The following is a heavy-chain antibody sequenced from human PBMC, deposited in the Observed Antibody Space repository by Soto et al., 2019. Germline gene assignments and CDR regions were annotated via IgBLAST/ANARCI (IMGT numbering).Heavy chain of an antibody. CDR1: GGSISGHY. CDR3: SRVGSSGWSQDY. V-gene: IGHV4-59*11. CDR2: IFYSGST. Sequence: SSETLSLTCTVSGGSISGHYWIWIRQSPGKGLEWIGYIFYSGSTNYNPSLKSRVTISVDTSKNQFSLKLSSVTAADTAVYYFSRVGSSGWSQDYWGQRTLDTVSS. D-gene: IGHD6-19*01. J-gene: IGHJ4*02.